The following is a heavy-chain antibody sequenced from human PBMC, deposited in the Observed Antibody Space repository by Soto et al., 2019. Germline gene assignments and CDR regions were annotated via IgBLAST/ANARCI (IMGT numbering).Heavy chain of an antibody. CDR1: GFTFSSYG. CDR3: AKGYFDL. V-gene: IGHV3-30*18. Sequence: PGGSLRLSCAASGFTFSSYGMHWVRQAPGKGLEWVAVISYDGSNKYYADSVKGRFTISRDNSKNTLYLQMNSLRAEDTAVYYCAKGYFDLWGRGTLVTVSS. J-gene: IGHJ2*01. CDR2: ISYDGSNK.